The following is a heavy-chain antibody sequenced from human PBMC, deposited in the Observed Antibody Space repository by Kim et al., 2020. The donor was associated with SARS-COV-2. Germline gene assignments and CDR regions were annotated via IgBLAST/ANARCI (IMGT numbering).Heavy chain of an antibody. D-gene: IGHD1-26*01. CDR3: ARRRVGATSLFDY. Sequence: YAQKFQGRVTMTRDTSTSTVYMELSSLRSEDTAVYYCARRRVGATSLFDYWGQGTLVTVSS. V-gene: IGHV1-46*01. J-gene: IGHJ4*02.